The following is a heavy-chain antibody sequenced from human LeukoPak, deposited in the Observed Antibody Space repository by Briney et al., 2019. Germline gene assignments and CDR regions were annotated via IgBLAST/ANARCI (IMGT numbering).Heavy chain of an antibody. V-gene: IGHV3-30*18. D-gene: IGHD3-10*01. CDR1: GFTFSSYG. CDR2: ISYDGSNK. J-gene: IGHJ6*02. Sequence: PGGSLRLSCAASGFTFSSYGMHWVRQAPGKGLEWVAVISYDGSNKYYADSVKGRFTISRDNSKNTLYLHMNSLRAEDTAVYYCAKDGGYGSGSYYITGFYGMDVWGQGTTVTVSS. CDR3: AKDGGYGSGSYYITGFYGMDV.